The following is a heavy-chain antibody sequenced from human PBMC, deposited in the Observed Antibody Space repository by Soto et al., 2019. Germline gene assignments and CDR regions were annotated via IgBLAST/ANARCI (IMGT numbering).Heavy chain of an antibody. CDR3: ARQYWNDQRQDGFDI. CDR1: GYSFTSYW. D-gene: IGHD1-1*01. Sequence: GESLKISCKGSGYSFTSYWISWVRQMPGKGLEWMGRIDPSDSYTSYSPSFQGHVTISLDKSITTVYLQWSSLKASDTAMYYCARQYWNDQRQDGFDIWGQGTMVTVSS. J-gene: IGHJ3*02. CDR2: IDPSDSYT. V-gene: IGHV5-10-1*01.